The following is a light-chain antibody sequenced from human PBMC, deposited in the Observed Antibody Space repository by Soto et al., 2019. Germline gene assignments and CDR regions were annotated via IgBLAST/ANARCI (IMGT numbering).Light chain of an antibody. CDR3: SSYVGSNTFV. Sequence: QSVLTQPPSASGSPGQSVTISCTGTSSDVGGYNYVSWYQQHPGKTPKLIIYEVSKRPSGVPDRFSGSKSGNTASLTVSGLQAEDEADYYCSSYVGSNTFVFGGGTQLTVL. V-gene: IGLV2-8*01. CDR2: EVS. CDR1: SSDVGGYNY. J-gene: IGLJ2*01.